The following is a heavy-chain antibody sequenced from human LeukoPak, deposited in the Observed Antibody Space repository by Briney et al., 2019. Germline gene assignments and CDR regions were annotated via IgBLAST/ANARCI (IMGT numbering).Heavy chain of an antibody. Sequence: SETLSLTCTVAGGSISSYYWSWIRQPPGKGLEWIGSIYHSGSTYYNPSLKSRVTISVDTSKNQFSLKLSSVTAADTAVYYCARGLVWFDPWGQGTLVTVSS. D-gene: IGHD3-10*01. V-gene: IGHV4-38-2*02. CDR1: GGSISSYY. CDR2: IYHSGST. CDR3: ARGLVWFDP. J-gene: IGHJ5*02.